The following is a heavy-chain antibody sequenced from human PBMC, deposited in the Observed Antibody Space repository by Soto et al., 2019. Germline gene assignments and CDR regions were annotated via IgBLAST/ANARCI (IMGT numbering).Heavy chain of an antibody. J-gene: IGHJ6*02. CDR2: LYFSGNA. D-gene: IGHD6-19*01. Sequence: SETLSLTCTVSGGSISTGGYYWSWIRQSPGKGLEWIGHLYFSGNAYYDPSLKSRISISVDTSKNQFSLKLTSVTAADTAVYYCARLDSSGWTNSYYYALDVWGQGTTVTVSS. V-gene: IGHV4-31*03. CDR3: ARLDSSGWTNSYYYALDV. CDR1: GGSISTGGYY.